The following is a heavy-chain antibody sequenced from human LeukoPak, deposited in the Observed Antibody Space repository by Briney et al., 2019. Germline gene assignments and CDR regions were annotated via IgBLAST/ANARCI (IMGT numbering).Heavy chain of an antibody. CDR3: ARDRGSGYYPDAFDI. CDR2: IYTSGST. J-gene: IGHJ3*02. CDR1: GYSISSGYY. Sequence: SETLSLTCAVSGYSISSGYYWGWIRQPAGKGLEWIGRIYTSGSTNYNPSLKSRVTMSVDTSKNQFSLKLSSVTAADTAVYYCARDRGSGYYPDAFDIWGQGTMVTVSS. D-gene: IGHD3-22*01. V-gene: IGHV4-4*07.